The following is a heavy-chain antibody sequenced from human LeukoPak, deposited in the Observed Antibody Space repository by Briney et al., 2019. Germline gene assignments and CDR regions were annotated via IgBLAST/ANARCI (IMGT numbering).Heavy chain of an antibody. Sequence: SQTLSLTCTVSGGSISSGDYYWSWIRQPPGKGLEWIGYIYYSGSTYYNPFLKSRVTISVDTSKNQFSLKLSSVTAADTAVYYCAGVWFGELSTYGQYPDYWGQGTLVTVSS. CDR1: GGSISSGDYY. V-gene: IGHV4-30-4*01. D-gene: IGHD3-10*01. J-gene: IGHJ4*02. CDR2: IYYSGST. CDR3: AGVWFGELSTYGQYPDY.